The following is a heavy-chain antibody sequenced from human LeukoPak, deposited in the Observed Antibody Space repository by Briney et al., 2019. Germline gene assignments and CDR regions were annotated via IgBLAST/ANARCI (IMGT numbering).Heavy chain of an antibody. J-gene: IGHJ4*02. V-gene: IGHV3-72*01. CDR2: IRNKANSHTT. CDR1: RFNSYW. CDR3: ARGSYSGYGVDY. D-gene: IGHD5-12*01. Sequence: GGSLRLSCAASRFNSYWMTWVRQAPGKGLEWVGRIRNKANSHTTEYAASVKGRFTVSRDDSENSLYLQMNSLKTEDTAVYYCARGSYSGYGVDYWGQGTLVTVSS.